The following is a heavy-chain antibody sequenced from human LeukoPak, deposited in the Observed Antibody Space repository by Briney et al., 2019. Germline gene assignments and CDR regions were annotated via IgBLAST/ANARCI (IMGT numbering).Heavy chain of an antibody. D-gene: IGHD1-26*01. CDR3: ARTSDGNWFDP. Sequence: GGSLRLSCAASGFTFSSYEMNWVRQAPEKGLEWVSYISSSGSTIYYADAVKGRFTISRDNAKSSLYLQMSSLRAEDTAVYYCARTSDGNWFDPWGQGTLVTVSS. CDR1: GFTFSSYE. J-gene: IGHJ5*02. CDR2: ISSSGSTI. V-gene: IGHV3-48*03.